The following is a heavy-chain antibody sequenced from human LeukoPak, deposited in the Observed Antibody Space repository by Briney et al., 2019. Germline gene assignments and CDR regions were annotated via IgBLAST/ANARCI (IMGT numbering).Heavy chain of an antibody. V-gene: IGHV3-74*01. CDR2: VNNDGSGT. Sequence: GGSLRLSCEASGFTFSAYAMTWVRQAPGKGLVWVSHVNNDGSGTTYADSVKGRFTISRDNAKNTVDLQMNRLRAEDTAVYYCARGGWGTAIDYLGQGTLVTVSS. J-gene: IGHJ4*02. CDR3: ARGGWGTAIDY. CDR1: GFTFSAYA. D-gene: IGHD1-7*01.